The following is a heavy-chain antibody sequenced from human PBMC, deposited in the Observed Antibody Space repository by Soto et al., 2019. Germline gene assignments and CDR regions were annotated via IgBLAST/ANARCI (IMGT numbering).Heavy chain of an antibody. J-gene: IGHJ6*02. CDR3: ARGRPYGMDV. CDR1: GFTFGSYW. V-gene: IGHV3-74*01. CDR2: IDSDGSST. Sequence: GGSLRLACAASGFTFGSYWMNWVRQAPGKGLVWVSRIDSDGSSTTYADSVKGRFTTSRDNAKNTLYLQMSSLRVEDTAVYYCARGRPYGMDVWGQGTTVTVSS.